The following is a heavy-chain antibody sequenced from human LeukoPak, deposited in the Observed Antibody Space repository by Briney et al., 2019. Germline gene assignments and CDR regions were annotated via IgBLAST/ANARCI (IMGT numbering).Heavy chain of an antibody. Sequence: GESLKISCKGSGYSFTSHWIGWVRQLPGKGLEWMGIIYPGDSDTRYSPSFQGQVTISADKSISTAYLQWSGLKTSGTAMYYCARRDSSSWFDYWGRGTLVTVSS. CDR2: IYPGDSDT. D-gene: IGHD6-13*01. CDR3: ARRDSSSWFDY. J-gene: IGHJ4*02. CDR1: GYSFTSHW. V-gene: IGHV5-51*01.